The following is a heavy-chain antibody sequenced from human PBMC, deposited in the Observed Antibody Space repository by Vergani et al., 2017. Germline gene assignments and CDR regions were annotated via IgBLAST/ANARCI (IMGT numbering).Heavy chain of an antibody. V-gene: IGHV3-33*01. Sequence: QVQLVESGGGVVQPGRSLRLSCTSSGFTFSTYAMHWVRQAPGKGLEWVAIIYYDGSKKYYADSVKGRFTISRDNSRNTLDLLMSSLRAEDTAIYYCVREGSYCGSTTCRKPSYFYYYHMDVWGEGTTVTVSS. J-gene: IGHJ6*03. CDR3: VREGSYCGSTTCRKPSYFYYYHMDV. CDR1: GFTFSTYA. CDR2: IYYDGSKK. D-gene: IGHD2-21*01.